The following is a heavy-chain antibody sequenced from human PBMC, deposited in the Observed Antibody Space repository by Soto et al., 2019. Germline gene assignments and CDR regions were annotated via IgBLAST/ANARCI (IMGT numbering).Heavy chain of an antibody. J-gene: IGHJ6*03. CDR2: ISAYNGNT. Sequence: GASVKVSCKASGYTFTSYGISWVRQAPGQGLEWMGWISAYNGNTNYAQKLQGRVTMTTDTSTSTAYMELRSLRSDDTAVYYCARGDYDFWSGYYTGIAYYYYMDVWGKGTTVTVSS. CDR3: ARGDYDFWSGYYTGIAYYYYMDV. V-gene: IGHV1-18*01. D-gene: IGHD3-3*01. CDR1: GYTFTSYG.